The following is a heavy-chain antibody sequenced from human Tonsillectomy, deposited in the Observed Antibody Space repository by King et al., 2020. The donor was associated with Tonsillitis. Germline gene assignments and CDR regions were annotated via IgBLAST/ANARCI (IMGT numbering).Heavy chain of an antibody. CDR3: ARHSYGYCND. J-gene: IGHJ1*01. D-gene: IGHD3-22*01. CDR1: DGSFSGYY. V-gene: IGHV4-34*01. CDR2: INHSGST. Sequence: VQLQQWGAGLLKPSETLSLTCAVYDGSFSGYYCSWIRQPPGKGLEWIGEINHSGSTNYNPSLKSRVTISVNTSKNHFSLKLSSVTAADTAVYYCARHSYGYCNDWGQGTLVTVSS.